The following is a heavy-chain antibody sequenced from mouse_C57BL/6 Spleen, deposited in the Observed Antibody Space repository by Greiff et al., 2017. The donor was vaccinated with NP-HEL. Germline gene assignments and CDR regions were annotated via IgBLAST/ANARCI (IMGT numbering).Heavy chain of an antibody. CDR3: ARHYSNDWYFDV. D-gene: IGHD2-5*01. V-gene: IGHV1-82*01. CDR1: GYAFSSSW. J-gene: IGHJ1*03. CDR2: IYPGDGGT. Sequence: QVQLQQSGPELVKPGASVKISCKASGYAFSSSWMNWVKQRPGQGLEWIGRIYPGDGGTNYNGKFKGKATLTADKSSSTAYMQLSSLTSEDAAVYCCARHYSNDWYFDVWGTGTTVTVSS.